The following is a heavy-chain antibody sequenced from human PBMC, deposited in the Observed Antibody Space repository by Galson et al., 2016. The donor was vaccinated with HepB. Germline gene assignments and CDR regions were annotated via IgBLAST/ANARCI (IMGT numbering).Heavy chain of an antibody. CDR1: GFSLSTSGVS. V-gene: IGHV2-5*02. CDR3: AHGSKWNYAY. J-gene: IGHJ4*02. Sequence: PALVKPTQTLTLTCTFSGFSLSTSGVSVGWIRQPPGKALEWLALIYWDDDKRYSPSLKSRLNITKDTSKNQVLLTMTKMDPVDTATYFCAHGSKWNYAYWGQGTLVTVSS. CDR2: IYWDDDK. D-gene: IGHD1-7*01.